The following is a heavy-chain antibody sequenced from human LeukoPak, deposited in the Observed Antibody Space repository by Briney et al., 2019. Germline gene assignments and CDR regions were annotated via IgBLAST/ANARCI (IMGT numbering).Heavy chain of an antibody. CDR3: AKQGISGYQYYFDH. D-gene: IGHD3-22*01. CDR1: GFTFSSYG. J-gene: IGHJ4*02. CDR2: IWYDGSNK. V-gene: IGHV3-33*06. Sequence: PGRSLRLSCAASGFTFSSYGMHWVRQAPGKGLEWVAVIWYDGSNKYYADSVKGRFTISRDNSKNTLYLQMNSLRAEDTAVYYCAKQGISGYQYYFDHWGQGTLVTVSS.